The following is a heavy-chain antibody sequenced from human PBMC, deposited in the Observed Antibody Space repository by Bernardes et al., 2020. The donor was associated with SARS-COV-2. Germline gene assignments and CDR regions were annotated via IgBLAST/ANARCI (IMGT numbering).Heavy chain of an antibody. J-gene: IGHJ4*02. D-gene: IGHD3-22*01. CDR1: GGSFSGYY. Sequence: SETLSLTCAVYGGSFSGYYWSWIRQPPGKGLEWIGEINHRGSTNQNPSLKSRVTVSVDTSKNQFSLKLSSVTAADTAVYYCARKTGARYYYDYWGQGILVTVSS. CDR2: INHRGST. V-gene: IGHV4-34*01. CDR3: ARKTGARYYYDY.